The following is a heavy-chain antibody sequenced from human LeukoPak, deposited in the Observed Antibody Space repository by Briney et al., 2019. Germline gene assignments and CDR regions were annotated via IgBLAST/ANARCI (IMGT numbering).Heavy chain of an antibody. V-gene: IGHV3-23*01. J-gene: IGHJ4*02. D-gene: IGHD6-13*01. CDR2: ISGGGRNT. CDR1: GFTFNTYD. CDR3: ARDLAAAGDY. Sequence: GGSLRLSCAASGFTFNTYDMSWVRQAPGKGLEWVSAISGGGRNTYYADSVKGRFTISRDNSKNTLYLQMNSLRVEDTALYYCARDLAAAGDYWGQGTLVTVSS.